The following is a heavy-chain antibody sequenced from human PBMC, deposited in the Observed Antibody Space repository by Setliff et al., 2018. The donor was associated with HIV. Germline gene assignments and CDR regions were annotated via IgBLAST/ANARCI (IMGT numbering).Heavy chain of an antibody. Sequence: SETLSLTCTVSGVSVSSGGYYWSWIRQHPGKGLEWIGYVYYTGTSYFNPSLKSRITISVDTSKNHFSLELGFVTAADTAVYYCARGESTTWDLAEYFQHWGHGTQVTVSS. CDR3: ARGESTTWDLAEYFQH. CDR1: GVSVSSGGYY. V-gene: IGHV4-31*03. CDR2: VYYTGTS. D-gene: IGHD2-2*01. J-gene: IGHJ1*01.